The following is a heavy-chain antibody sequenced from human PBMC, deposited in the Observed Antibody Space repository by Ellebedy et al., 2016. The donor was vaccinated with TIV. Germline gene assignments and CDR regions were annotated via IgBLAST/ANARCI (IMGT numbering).Heavy chain of an antibody. CDR2: INHDGSST. D-gene: IGHD6-13*01. CDR3: ARGQGGYSDSWCY. J-gene: IGHJ4*02. V-gene: IGHV3-74*01. Sequence: GGSLRLXXAASGFTFSGCWMHWVRQAPGKGLVWVSRINHDGSSTHYAESVKGRFTISRDNAKNTLYLQMSSLRADDAAVYYCARGQGGYSDSWCYWGQGTLVTVSS. CDR1: GFTFSGCW.